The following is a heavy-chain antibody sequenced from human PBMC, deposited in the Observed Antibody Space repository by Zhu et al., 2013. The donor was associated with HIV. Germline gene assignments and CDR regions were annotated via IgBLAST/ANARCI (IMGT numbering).Heavy chain of an antibody. D-gene: IGHD5-18*01. CDR2: ISPDSGVT. CDR1: GYTFTDYY. V-gene: IGHV1-2*02. J-gene: IGHJ4*02. CDR3: NTALHSKEIDY. Sequence: QVQLVQSGAEVKKPGASVKVSCKASGYTFTDYYLHWVRQAPGQGLEWMGWISPDSGVTNYAQKFQGRVTMTRDTSINTAYMELRRLRSDDTAIYYCNTALHSKEIDYVGPGNPGHRLL.